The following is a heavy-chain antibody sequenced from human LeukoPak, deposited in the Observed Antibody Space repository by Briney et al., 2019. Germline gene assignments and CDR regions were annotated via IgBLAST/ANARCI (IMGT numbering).Heavy chain of an antibody. CDR3: AKDLTGYSSSWDPSY. V-gene: IGHV3-30*18. CDR2: IWYDGSNK. Sequence: PGRSLRLSCAASGFTFSSYGMHWVRQAQGKGLEWVAVIWYDGSNKYYADSVKGRFTISRDNSKNTLYLQMNSLRAEDTAVYYCAKDLTGYSSSWDPSYWGQGTLVTVSS. D-gene: IGHD6-13*01. CDR1: GFTFSSYG. J-gene: IGHJ4*02.